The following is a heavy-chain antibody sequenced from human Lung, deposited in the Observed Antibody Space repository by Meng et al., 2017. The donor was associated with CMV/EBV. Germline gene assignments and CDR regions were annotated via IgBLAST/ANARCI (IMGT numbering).Heavy chain of an antibody. D-gene: IGHD2-21*01. CDR3: ASLFCGPTTCYYFDW. V-gene: IGHV3-7*01. J-gene: IGHJ4*02. CDR1: GFRFSTYS. Sequence: GSSLKISCAASGFRFSTYSMSWVRQAPGKGLEWLASINRDGSEKDYVDSVKGRFTISRDNAKNSLYLVMNSLRAEDTAVYYCASLFCGPTTCYYFDWWGQGTLVTVSS. CDR2: INRDGSEK.